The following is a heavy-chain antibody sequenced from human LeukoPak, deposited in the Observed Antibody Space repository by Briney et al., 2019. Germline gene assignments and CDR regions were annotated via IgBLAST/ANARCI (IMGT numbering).Heavy chain of an antibody. V-gene: IGHV3-30*03. CDR2: ISYDGRNK. CDR3: AREKQKYSSGWYCLDY. J-gene: IGHJ4*02. CDR1: GFTFSSYG. Sequence: PGGSLRLSCAASGFTFSSYGMHWVRQAPGKGQDRVAVISYDGRNKYYADSVKGRFTISRDNSKNTLYLQMNSLRAEDTAVYYCAREKQKYSSGWYCLDYWGQGTLVTVSS. D-gene: IGHD6-19*01.